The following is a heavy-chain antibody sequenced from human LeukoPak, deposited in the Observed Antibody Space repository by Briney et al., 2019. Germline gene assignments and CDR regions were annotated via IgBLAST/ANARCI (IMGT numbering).Heavy chain of an antibody. CDR2: IRSKAYGGTT. J-gene: IGHJ4*02. Sequence: GGSLRLSCTVSGFTFGDYVMNWVRQAPGKGLEWVGFIRSKAYGGTTEYAASVKGRFTISRDDSKSIAYLQMNSLKTEDTAVYYCTRDQGDYGFWSGYYNLPFDYWGQGTLVTVSS. CDR3: TRDQGDYGFWSGYYNLPFDY. D-gene: IGHD3-3*01. V-gene: IGHV3-49*04. CDR1: GFTFGDYV.